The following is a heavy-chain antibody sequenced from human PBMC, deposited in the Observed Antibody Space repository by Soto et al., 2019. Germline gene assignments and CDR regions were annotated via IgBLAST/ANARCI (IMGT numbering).Heavy chain of an antibody. Sequence: QLQLQESGPGLVKPSETLSLTCTVSGGSISSSTYYWGWIRQPPGKGLEWIGSIYYSGNTYYNPSLKSRVTISVDTSGNNFSLKLSPVTAADTAVYFCARHNLVWYFDLWGRGTLVTVSS. CDR3: ARHNLVWYFDL. CDR2: IYYSGNT. CDR1: GGSISSSTYY. J-gene: IGHJ2*01. V-gene: IGHV4-39*01.